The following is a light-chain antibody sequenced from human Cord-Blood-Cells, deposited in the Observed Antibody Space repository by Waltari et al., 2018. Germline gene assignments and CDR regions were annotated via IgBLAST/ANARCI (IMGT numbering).Light chain of an antibody. CDR2: DAS. Sequence: DIQMTQSPSSLSASVGDSVTLTCQASQDISNYLNWYQEKPGKAPKLPIDDASNLETGVPSRCSGSGSGTDFTFTISSLQREEIATYYWQQYDNLPLTFGGGTKVEIK. J-gene: IGKJ4*01. CDR3: QQYDNLPLT. V-gene: IGKV1-33*01. CDR1: QDISNY.